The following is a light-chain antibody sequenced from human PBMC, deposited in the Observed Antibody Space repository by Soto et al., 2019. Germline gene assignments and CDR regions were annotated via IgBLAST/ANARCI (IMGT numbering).Light chain of an antibody. CDR3: QQFIYYPFT. J-gene: IGKJ4*01. Sequence: IQLTQSPSSLSASVGDRVAITCRASQAISNALAWYQQKPGQPPTLLIYDASSLESVVPSRFSGSGSGTDFTLTIRSLQPEDFATYFCQQFIYYPFTFGGGTRVDIK. CDR1: QAISNA. CDR2: DAS. V-gene: IGKV1D-13*01.